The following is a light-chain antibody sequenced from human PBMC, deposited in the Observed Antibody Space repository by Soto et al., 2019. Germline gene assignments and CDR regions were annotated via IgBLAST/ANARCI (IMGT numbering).Light chain of an antibody. CDR3: QQYNNCPPCT. V-gene: IGKV3-15*01. J-gene: IGKJ1*01. CDR2: GAS. Sequence: EIVMTQSPATLSVSPGERATLSCRASQSVSSNLAWYQQKPGQAPRLLIYGASTRATGIPARFSGSGSGTSFTLTISSLQSEDFAVYYCQQYNNCPPCTFGQGTKVEIK. CDR1: QSVSSN.